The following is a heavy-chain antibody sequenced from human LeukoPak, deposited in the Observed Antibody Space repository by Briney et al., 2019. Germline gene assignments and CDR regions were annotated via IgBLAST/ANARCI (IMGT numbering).Heavy chain of an antibody. V-gene: IGHV3-23*01. CDR2: ISGSGGKI. Sequence: GGSLRLSCAASEFTFSNYAMAWVRQAPGEGLEWVSGISGSGGKIYYADSVKGRFTISRDNSKNTLYLQMNSLRGEDTAVYFCAKRDYYDSSGYAPLFDYWGQGTLVTVSP. J-gene: IGHJ4*02. CDR3: AKRDYYDSSGYAPLFDY. CDR1: EFTFSNYA. D-gene: IGHD3-22*01.